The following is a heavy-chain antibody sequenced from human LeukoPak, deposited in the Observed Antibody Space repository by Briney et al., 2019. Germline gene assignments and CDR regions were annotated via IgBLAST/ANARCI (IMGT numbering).Heavy chain of an antibody. CDR2: IIPILGIA. J-gene: IGHJ5*02. CDR3: ARDGRYFDWLLHHRGWFDL. Sequence: SVKVSCKASGGTFSSYAISWVRQAPGQGLEWMGRIIPILGIANYAQKFQGRVTITADKSTSTAYMELSSLRSEDTAVYYCARDGRYFDWLLHHRGWFDLWGQGTLVTVSS. CDR1: GGTFSSYA. V-gene: IGHV1-69*04. D-gene: IGHD3-9*01.